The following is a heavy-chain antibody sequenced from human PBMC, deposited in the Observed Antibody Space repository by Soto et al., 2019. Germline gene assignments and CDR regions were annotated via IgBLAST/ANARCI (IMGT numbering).Heavy chain of an antibody. V-gene: IGHV4-59*01. CDR2: IYYSGST. D-gene: IGHD3-22*01. CDR1: GGSISSYY. CDR3: AREDSSGYYCFDY. J-gene: IGHJ4*02. Sequence: QVQLQESGPGLVKPSETLSLTCTVSGGSISSYYWSWIRQPPGKGLEWIGYIYYSGSTNYNPSLKSRVPLSVDTSKNQFSLQLSSVTAADTAVYYCAREDSSGYYCFDYWGQGTLVTVSS.